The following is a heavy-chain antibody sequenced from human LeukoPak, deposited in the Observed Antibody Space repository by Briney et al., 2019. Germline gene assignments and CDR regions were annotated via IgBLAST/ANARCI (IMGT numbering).Heavy chain of an antibody. J-gene: IGHJ4*02. CDR1: GFTVSSNY. V-gene: IGHV3-66*01. Sequence: HPGGSLRLSCAASGFTVSSNYMSWVRQAPGKGLEWVSVIYSGGSTYYADSVKGRFTISRDNSKNTLYLQMNSLRAEDTAVHYCATAPIAALGPRDYWGQGTLVTVSS. D-gene: IGHD6-6*01. CDR3: ATAPIAALGPRDY. CDR2: IYSGGST.